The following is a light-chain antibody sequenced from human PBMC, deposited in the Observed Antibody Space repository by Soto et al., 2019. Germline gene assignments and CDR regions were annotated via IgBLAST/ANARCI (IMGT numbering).Light chain of an antibody. V-gene: IGLV4-69*01. CDR3: QTWGTGIRV. CDR1: SGHSNYA. Sequence: QPVLTQSPSAAASLGASVKLTCTLSSGHSNYAIAWHQQQPEKGPRYLMKVNSDGSHNRGDAIPDRFSGSSSGTQRYLTISSLHSEDEADYYCQTWGTGIRVFGGGTQLTVL. CDR2: VNSDGSH. J-gene: IGLJ7*01.